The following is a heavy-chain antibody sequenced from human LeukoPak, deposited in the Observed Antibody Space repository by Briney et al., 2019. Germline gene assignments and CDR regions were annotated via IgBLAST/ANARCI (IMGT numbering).Heavy chain of an antibody. V-gene: IGHV3-9*03. Sequence: GGSLRLSCAASGFTFDDYAMHWVRQVPGKGLEWVSGISWYSGIIGYADSVKGRFTISRDNAKNSLYLQMNSLRAEDMALYYCAKDHRPYYDSSGYYDYWGQGTLVTVSS. CDR2: ISWYSGII. CDR3: AKDHRPYYDSSGYYDY. CDR1: GFTFDDYA. D-gene: IGHD3-22*01. J-gene: IGHJ4*02.